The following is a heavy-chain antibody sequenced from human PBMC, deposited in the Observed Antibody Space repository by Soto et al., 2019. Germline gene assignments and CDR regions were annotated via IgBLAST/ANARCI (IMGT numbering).Heavy chain of an antibody. CDR3: ARANDIVPTPAGMDV. V-gene: IGHV5-51*01. J-gene: IGHJ6*02. CDR1: GYSFTSYW. Sequence: GESLKISCKGSGYSFTSYWIGWVRQMPGKGLEWMGIIYPGDSDTRYSPSFQGQVTMTRNTSISTAYMELSSLRSEDTAVYYCARANDIVPTPAGMDVWGQGTTVTVSS. CDR2: IYPGDSDT. D-gene: IGHD2-8*01.